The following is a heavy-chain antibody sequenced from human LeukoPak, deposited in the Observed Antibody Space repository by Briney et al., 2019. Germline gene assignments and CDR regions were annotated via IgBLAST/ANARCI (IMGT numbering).Heavy chain of an antibody. V-gene: IGHV3-23*01. CDR3: AKARAYGGDS. Sequence: GGSLRLSCAASGFTFSSYAMSWVRQAPGKGLEWVSAISGSGGSTYYADPVKGRFTISRDNSQNTLSLQMNSLRVEDTAIYYCAKARAYGGDSWGQGTLVTVSS. J-gene: IGHJ4*02. CDR1: GFTFSSYA. D-gene: IGHD4-17*01. CDR2: ISGSGGST.